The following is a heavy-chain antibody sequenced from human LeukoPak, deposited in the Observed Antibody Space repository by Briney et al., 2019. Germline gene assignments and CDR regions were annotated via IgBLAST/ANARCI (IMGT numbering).Heavy chain of an antibody. J-gene: IGHJ6*03. V-gene: IGHV4-61*02. CDR2: IYTSGST. CDR3: AGGGFYYYMDV. D-gene: IGHD3-16*01. CDR1: GGSISSGSYY. Sequence: KSSETLSLTCTVSGGSISSGSYYWSWIRQPAGKGLEWMGRIYTSGSTNYNPSLKSRVTISVDTSKNQFSLKLSSVTDADTAVYYCAGGGFYYYMDVWGKGTTVTVSS.